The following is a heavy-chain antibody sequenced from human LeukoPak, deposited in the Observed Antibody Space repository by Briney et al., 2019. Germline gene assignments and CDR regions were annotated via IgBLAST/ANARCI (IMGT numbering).Heavy chain of an antibody. J-gene: IGHJ4*02. V-gene: IGHV1-69*13. D-gene: IGHD3-16*01. CDR3: ARDKDDDRGGTTFDF. CDR1: GGTFSSYA. Sequence: SVKVSCKASGGTFSSYAISWVRQAPGQGLEWMGGIIPIFGTANYAQKFQGRVTITADESTSTAYMELSSLRSEDTAVYYCARDKDDDRGGTTFDFWGQGTLVTVSS. CDR2: IIPIFGTA.